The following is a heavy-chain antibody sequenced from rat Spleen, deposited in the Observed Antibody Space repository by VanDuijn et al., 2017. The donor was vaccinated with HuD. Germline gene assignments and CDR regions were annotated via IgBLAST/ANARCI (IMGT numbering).Heavy chain of an antibody. Sequence: EVQLVESGGGLVQPGRSLKLSCAASGFTFSDFYMAWVRQAPTKGLEWVATISDDGSTTYYRDSVKGRFTISRDNAENTVYLQMNSLRSEDTATYYCAVAGYGYWGQGVMVTVSS. CDR1: GFTFSDFY. D-gene: IGHD2-2*01. V-gene: IGHV5-7*01. CDR3: AVAGYGY. CDR2: ISDDGSTT. J-gene: IGHJ2*01.